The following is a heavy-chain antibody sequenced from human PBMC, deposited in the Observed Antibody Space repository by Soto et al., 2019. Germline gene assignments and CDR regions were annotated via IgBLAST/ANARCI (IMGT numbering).Heavy chain of an antibody. CDR2: IWFDGSDK. CDR3: ARLYCSASSCYLVGAFDI. D-gene: IGHD2-15*01. J-gene: IGHJ3*02. Sequence: PGGSLRLPCAASGFSFRTYTMHWVRQAPGKGLEWVALIWFDGSDKYSADSVKGRFTISRDNSKNTLYLQMNSLRAEDTAVYYCARLYCSASSCYLVGAFDIWGQGTMVTVSS. V-gene: IGHV3-33*08. CDR1: GFSFRTYT.